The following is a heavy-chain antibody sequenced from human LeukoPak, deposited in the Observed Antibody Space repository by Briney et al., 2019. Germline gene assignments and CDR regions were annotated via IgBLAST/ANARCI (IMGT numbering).Heavy chain of an antibody. V-gene: IGHV3-21*01. CDR3: ARGPPLLYCSSTSCQEGYFDY. Sequence: GGSLRLSCAASGFTFSSYSMNWVRQAPGKGLEWVSSISSSSSYIYYADPVKGRFTISRDNAKNSLYLQMNSLRAEDTAVYYCARGPPLLYCSSTSCQEGYFDYWGQGTLVTVSS. CDR1: GFTFSSYS. J-gene: IGHJ4*02. D-gene: IGHD2-2*01. CDR2: ISSSSSYI.